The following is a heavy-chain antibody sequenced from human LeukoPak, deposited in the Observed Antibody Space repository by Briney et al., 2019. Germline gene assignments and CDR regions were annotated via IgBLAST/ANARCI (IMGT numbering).Heavy chain of an antibody. V-gene: IGHV3-23*01. D-gene: IGHD3-16*02. CDR2: ISGSGEST. Sequence: GGSLRLSCAASGFTFSSHEMNWVRQAPGKGLEWVSSISGSGESTYYADYVKGRFTVSRDNSKNTLNLQLNSLRAEDTAVYYCAKDAIGQYRPYYFDCWGQGTLVTVSS. CDR3: AKDAIGQYRPYYFDC. CDR1: GFTFSSHE. J-gene: IGHJ4*02.